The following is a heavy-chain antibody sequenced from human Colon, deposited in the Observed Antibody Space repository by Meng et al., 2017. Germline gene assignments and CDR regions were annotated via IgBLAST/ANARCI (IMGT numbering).Heavy chain of an antibody. J-gene: IGHJ4*02. CDR3: ARRNLDYGEHFDY. CDR1: GGSISSGSYS. CDR2: IYPSGST. D-gene: IGHD4-17*01. Sequence: QLQLQESGSGLVKPSQTLSLTCAVSGGSISSGSYSWSWIRQPPGKGLEWIGYIYPSGSTFYMPSLKSRVTISLDTSKTQFSLKLNSVTAADTAVYYCARRNLDYGEHFDYWGQGTLVTVSS. V-gene: IGHV4-30-2*02.